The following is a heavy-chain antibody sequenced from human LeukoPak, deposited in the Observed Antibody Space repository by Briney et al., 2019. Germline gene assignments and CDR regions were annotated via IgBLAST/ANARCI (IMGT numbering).Heavy chain of an antibody. J-gene: IGHJ5*02. D-gene: IGHD3-10*01. V-gene: IGHV1-69*13. Sequence: SVKVSCKASGYTFTSYYMHWVRQAPGQGLEWMGGIIPMFGTANYAQKYQGRVTITADESTSTAHIELSSLRSEDTAMYYCALGSRGVMTDWFDPWGQGTLVTVSS. CDR2: IIPMFGTA. CDR1: GYTFTSYY. CDR3: ALGSRGVMTDWFDP.